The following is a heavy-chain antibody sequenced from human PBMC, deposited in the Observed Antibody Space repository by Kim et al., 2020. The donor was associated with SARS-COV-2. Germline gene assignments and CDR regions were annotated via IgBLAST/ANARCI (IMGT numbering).Heavy chain of an antibody. V-gene: IGHV1-69*13. CDR2: IIPIFGTA. D-gene: IGHD6-6*01. Sequence: SVKVSCKASGGTFSSYAISWVRQAPGQGLEWMGGIIPIFGTANYAQKFQGRVTITADESTSTAYMELSSLRSEDTAVYYCARSVGRIAARSHAFDIWGQGTMVTVSS. CDR3: ARSVGRIAARSHAFDI. J-gene: IGHJ3*02. CDR1: GGTFSSYA.